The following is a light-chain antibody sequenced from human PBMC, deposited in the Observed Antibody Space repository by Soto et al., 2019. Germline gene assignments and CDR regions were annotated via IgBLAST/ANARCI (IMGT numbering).Light chain of an antibody. CDR2: AAS. V-gene: IGKV1-9*01. CDR3: HQVSAYPLT. Sequence: DIQLTQSPSFLSAFVGGRVTITCRASRGISRHLAWYQQKPGKAPELLIYAASTLESGVPSRFMGSGSGTEFTLTISSLQPEDSATYYCHQVSAYPLTFGGGTKVEIK. CDR1: RGISRH. J-gene: IGKJ4*01.